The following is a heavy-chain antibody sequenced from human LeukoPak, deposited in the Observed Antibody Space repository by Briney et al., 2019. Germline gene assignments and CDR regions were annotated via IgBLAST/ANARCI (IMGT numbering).Heavy chain of an antibody. CDR2: ISSSSSYI. CDR1: GLTFSSYS. Sequence: GGSLRLSCAASGLTFSSYSMNWVRQAPGKGLDWVSSISSSSSYIYYADSVKGRFTISRDNAKNSLYLQMNSLRAEDTAVYYCARDPIVVVTAGGYFDYWGQGTLVTVSS. CDR3: ARDPIVVVTAGGYFDY. D-gene: IGHD2-21*02. V-gene: IGHV3-21*01. J-gene: IGHJ4*02.